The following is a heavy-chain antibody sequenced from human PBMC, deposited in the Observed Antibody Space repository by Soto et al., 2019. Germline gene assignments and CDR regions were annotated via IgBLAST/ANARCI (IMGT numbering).Heavy chain of an antibody. CDR2: IYESGST. J-gene: IGHJ5*02. CDR1: GGSISSGGFS. D-gene: IGHD2-2*02. CDR3: ARHEEVVPAAIRTGWFDP. V-gene: IGHV4-30-2*03. Sequence: SETLSLTCSVSGGSISSGGFSWSWIRQSPGRGLEWLGYIYESGSTYYNPPLKSRVTISVDTSKNQFSLKLSSVTAADTAVYYCARHEEVVPAAIRTGWFDPWGQGTLVTVSS.